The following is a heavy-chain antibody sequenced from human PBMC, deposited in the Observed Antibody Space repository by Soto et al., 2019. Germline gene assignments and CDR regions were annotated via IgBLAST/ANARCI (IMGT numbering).Heavy chain of an antibody. Sequence: EVQLVESGGGLVQPGGSLRLSCAASGITLSSYWMYWVRQAPGKGLVCVSRIHNTGTSTSYADSVKGRFTISRDNTKNTLHLQMNGLRAEDTAVYYCAVRGGYTTPFDYWRQGTLVTVSS. CDR1: GITLSSYW. CDR2: IHNTGTST. D-gene: IGHD2-2*02. V-gene: IGHV3-74*01. J-gene: IGHJ4*02. CDR3: AVRGGYTTPFDY.